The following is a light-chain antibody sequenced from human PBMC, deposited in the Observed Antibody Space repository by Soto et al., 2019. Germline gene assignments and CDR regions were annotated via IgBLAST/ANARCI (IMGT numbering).Light chain of an antibody. Sequence: QSVLTQPPSVSGAPGQRVTISCTGSSSNIGAGYDVHWYQQLPGTAPKLLIYGNSNRPSGVPDRFSGSKSGTSASLAITGLQAEDEADYYCQSYDSRGYVFGTGTKVTV. J-gene: IGLJ1*01. CDR3: QSYDSRGYV. CDR2: GNS. V-gene: IGLV1-40*01. CDR1: SSNIGAGYD.